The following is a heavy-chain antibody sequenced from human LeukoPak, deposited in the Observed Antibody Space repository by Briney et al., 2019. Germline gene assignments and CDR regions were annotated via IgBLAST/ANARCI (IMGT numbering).Heavy chain of an antibody. D-gene: IGHD6-19*01. CDR1: GFTFSSYS. V-gene: IGHV3-21*01. Sequence: GGSLRLSCAASGFTFSSYSMNWVRQAPGKGLEWVSSISSSSSYIYYADSVKGRFTISRDNAKNSLYLQMNSLRAEDTAVYYCARPPTYRWLAREDYFDYWSQGTLVTVSS. CDR3: ARPPTYRWLAREDYFDY. CDR2: ISSSSSYI. J-gene: IGHJ4*02.